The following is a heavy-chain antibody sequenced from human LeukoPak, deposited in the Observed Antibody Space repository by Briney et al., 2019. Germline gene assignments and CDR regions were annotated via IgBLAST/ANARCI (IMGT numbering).Heavy chain of an antibody. CDR1: DGSFSSSSYY. D-gene: IGHD3-9*01. J-gene: IGHJ4*02. Sequence: SETLSLTCTVSDGSFSSSSYYWGWIRQPPGKGLEWIGTIYYSENTYDNPSLKSRVTISVDTSKNHFPLKLSPVTAADTAVYYCARSLTKATFDYWGQGTLVTVSS. CDR3: ARSLTKATFDY. CDR2: IYYSENT. V-gene: IGHV4-39*06.